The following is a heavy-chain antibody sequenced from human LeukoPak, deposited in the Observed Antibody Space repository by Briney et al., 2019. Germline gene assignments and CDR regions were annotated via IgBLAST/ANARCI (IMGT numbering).Heavy chain of an antibody. CDR2: ISGDGGST. J-gene: IGHJ3*02. CDR1: GFTFSSYA. Sequence: GGSMRLSCAASGFTFSSYAMSWVRQAPGKGLEWVSLISGDGGSTYYADSVKDRFTISRDNSKNSLYLQMNSLRTEDTALYYCAKDMGDTAMVTFDIWGQGTMVTVSS. CDR3: AKDMGDTAMVTFDI. D-gene: IGHD5-18*01. V-gene: IGHV3-43*02.